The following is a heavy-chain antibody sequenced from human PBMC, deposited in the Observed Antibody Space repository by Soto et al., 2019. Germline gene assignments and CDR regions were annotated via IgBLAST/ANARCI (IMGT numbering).Heavy chain of an antibody. CDR2: IRSKANSYAT. Sequence: EVQLVESGGGLVQPGGSLKLSCAASGFTFSGSAMHWVRQASGKGLEWVGRIRSKANSYATAYAASVKGRFTISRDDSKNTAYLQMNSLKTEDTAVYYCTRHSALSTVTDYWGQGTLVTVSS. CDR1: GFTFSGSA. J-gene: IGHJ4*02. D-gene: IGHD4-4*01. CDR3: TRHSALSTVTDY. V-gene: IGHV3-73*01.